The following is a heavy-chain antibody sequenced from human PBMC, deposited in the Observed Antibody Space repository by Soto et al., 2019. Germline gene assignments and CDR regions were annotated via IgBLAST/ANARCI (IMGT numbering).Heavy chain of an antibody. D-gene: IGHD2-8*01. V-gene: IGHV3-66*02. CDR1: GFTVSSNH. CDR3: AKDSHRYCTNGVCSSPIDY. Sequence: PGGSLRLSCAASGFTVSSNHISWVRQAPGKGLEWVSVIYSGGSTYYADSVKGRFTISRDNSKNTLYLQMNSLRAEDTAVYYCAKDSHRYCTNGVCSSPIDYWGQGTLVTVSS. J-gene: IGHJ4*02. CDR2: IYSGGST.